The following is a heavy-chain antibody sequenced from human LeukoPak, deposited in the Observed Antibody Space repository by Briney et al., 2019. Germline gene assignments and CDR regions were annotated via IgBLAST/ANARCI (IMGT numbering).Heavy chain of an antibody. Sequence: GGSLRLSCAASGFTFSSYWMHWVRQAPGKGLVWVSRINSDGSSTSYADSVKGRSTISRDNAKNTLYLQMNSLRAEDTAVYYCARVRPGGYRSSWYLDYWGQGTLVTVSS. V-gene: IGHV3-74*01. D-gene: IGHD6-13*01. CDR2: INSDGSST. CDR1: GFTFSSYW. CDR3: ARVRPGGYRSSWYLDY. J-gene: IGHJ4*02.